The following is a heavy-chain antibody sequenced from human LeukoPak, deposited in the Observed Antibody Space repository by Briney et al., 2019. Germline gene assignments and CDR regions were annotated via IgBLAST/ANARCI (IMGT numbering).Heavy chain of an antibody. CDR1: GFTFSSYS. V-gene: IGHV3-48*01. J-gene: IGHJ4*02. Sequence: PGGSLRLSCAASGFTFSSYSMNWVRQAPGKGLEWVSYISSSSSTIYYADSVKGRFTISRDNAKNSLYLQMNSLRAEDTAVYYYARDFESNARGVTITSFDYWGQGTLVTVSS. D-gene: IGHD3-10*01. CDR3: ARDFESNARGVTITSFDY. CDR2: ISSSSSTI.